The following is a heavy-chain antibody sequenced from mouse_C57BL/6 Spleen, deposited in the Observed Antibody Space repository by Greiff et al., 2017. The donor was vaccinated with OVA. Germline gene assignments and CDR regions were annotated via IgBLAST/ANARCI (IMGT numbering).Heavy chain of an antibody. CDR1: GYAFSSYW. CDR2: IYPGDGDT. CDR3: ARPSYYDYDVDY. V-gene: IGHV1-80*01. D-gene: IGHD2-4*01. J-gene: IGHJ2*01. Sequence: VQLQQSGAELVKPGASVKISCKASGYAFSSYWMNWVKQRPGKGLEWIGQIYPGDGDTNYNGKFKGKATLTADKSSSTASMQLSSLTSEDSAVYFCARPSYYDYDVDYWGQGTTLTVSS.